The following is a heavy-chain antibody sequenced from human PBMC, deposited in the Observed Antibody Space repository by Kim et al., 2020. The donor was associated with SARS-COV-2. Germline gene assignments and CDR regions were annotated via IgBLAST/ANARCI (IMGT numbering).Heavy chain of an antibody. Sequence: GGSLRLSCAASGFTFSSYEMNWVRQAPGKGLEWVSYIIGSGTTIYYADSVRGRFTISRDNDKNSLYLQMNSLRAEDTAVYYCARGPNYSPFDYWGQGTL. V-gene: IGHV3-48*03. J-gene: IGHJ4*02. CDR1: GFTFSSYE. CDR3: ARGPNYSPFDY. CDR2: IIGSGTTI. D-gene: IGHD4-4*01.